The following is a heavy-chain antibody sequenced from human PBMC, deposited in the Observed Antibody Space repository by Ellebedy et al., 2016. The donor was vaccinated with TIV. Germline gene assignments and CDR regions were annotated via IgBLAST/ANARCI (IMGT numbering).Heavy chain of an antibody. V-gene: IGHV4-59*01. CDR2: IYYSGST. J-gene: IGHJ4*02. D-gene: IGHD1-26*01. CDR1: GGSFSGYY. CDR3: ASTGELLLQGDY. Sequence: SETLSLXXAVYGGSFSGYYWSWIRQPPGKGLEWIGYIYYSGSTNYNPSLKSRVTISVDTSKNQFSLKLSSVTAAGTAVYYCASTGELLLQGDYWGQGTLVTVSS.